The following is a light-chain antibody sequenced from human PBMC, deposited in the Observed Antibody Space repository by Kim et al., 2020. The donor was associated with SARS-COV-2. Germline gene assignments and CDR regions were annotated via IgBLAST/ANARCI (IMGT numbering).Light chain of an antibody. V-gene: IGLV2-11*01. CDR2: DVS. CDR1: SNDVGGHNF. CDR3: CSYAGRYTWV. Sequence: QSALTQPRSVSGSPGQSVTISCTGTSNDVGGHNFVSWYQHHPGKAPKILIWDVSEWASGVPDRFSGSKSGNTAYLTISGLQAEDEADYYCCSYAGRYTWVFGGGTKLTVL. J-gene: IGLJ3*02.